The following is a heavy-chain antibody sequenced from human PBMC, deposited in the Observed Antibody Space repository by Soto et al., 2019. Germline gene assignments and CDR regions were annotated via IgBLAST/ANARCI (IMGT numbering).Heavy chain of an antibody. CDR2: IIPIFGTA. CDR1: GYTFSSYA. V-gene: IGHV1-69*13. J-gene: IGHJ4*02. CDR3: ARDLRDGYNDFDY. Sequence: ASVKVSCKASGYTFSSYAISWVRQAPGQGLEWMGGIIPIFGTANYAQKFQGRVTITADESTSTAYMELSSLRSEDTAVYYCARDLRDGYNDFDYWGQGTLVTVSS. D-gene: IGHD5-12*01.